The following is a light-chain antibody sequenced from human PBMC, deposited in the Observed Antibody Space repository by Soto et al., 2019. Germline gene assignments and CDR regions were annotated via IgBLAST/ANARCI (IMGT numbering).Light chain of an antibody. CDR1: SSDVGGYNF. Sequence: QSALTQPASVSGSPGQSITISCTGTSSDVGGYNFVSWYQQHPGTAPKLMIYDVSNRPSGVSNRFSGSKSGNTASLTISGLQAEYEADYYCSSYTSSSTVVFGGGTKVTVL. CDR3: SSYTSSSTVV. V-gene: IGLV2-14*01. J-gene: IGLJ2*01. CDR2: DVS.